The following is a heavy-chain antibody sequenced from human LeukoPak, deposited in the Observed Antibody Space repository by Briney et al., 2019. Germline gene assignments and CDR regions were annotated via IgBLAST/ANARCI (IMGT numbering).Heavy chain of an antibody. V-gene: IGHV1-24*01. Sequence: ASVKVSCKVSGYTLIEISIYWMRQAPGKGLEWMGGIDPEDGETIYAQKFQGRVTMTEDTSTRTAYMDLSSLTSEDTAVYYCVTEYLGHWGQGTLVIVSS. CDR1: GYTLIEIS. CDR3: VTEYLGH. CDR2: IDPEDGET. J-gene: IGHJ4*02.